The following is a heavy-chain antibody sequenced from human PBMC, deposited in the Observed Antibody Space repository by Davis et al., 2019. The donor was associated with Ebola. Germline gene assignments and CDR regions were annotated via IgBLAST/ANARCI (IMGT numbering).Heavy chain of an antibody. CDR2: ISSSRTYI. Sequence: PGRSLRPSWAPSGSTSSSYAMNWVRQAPGKGLGWVSSISSSRTYIYYADSVRGRFTISRDNAKNKLYLQMNSLRAEDTAVYYCAREDTAMANDAFDIWGQGTMVTVSS. CDR1: GSTSSSYA. CDR3: AREDTAMANDAFDI. J-gene: IGHJ3*02. V-gene: IGHV3-21*01. D-gene: IGHD5-18*01.